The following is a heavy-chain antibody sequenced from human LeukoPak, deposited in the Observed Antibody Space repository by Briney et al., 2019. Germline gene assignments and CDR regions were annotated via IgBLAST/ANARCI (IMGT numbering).Heavy chain of an antibody. V-gene: IGHV4-4*07. Sequence: SETLSLTCTVSGGSISSYYWNWIRQPAGQGLEWIGRVFTSGNTNYNPSLESRVTISLDTSKDRFSPKLSSVTAADTAFYYCARESATSGSSDWGQGTLVTVSS. CDR2: VFTSGNT. J-gene: IGHJ4*02. D-gene: IGHD3-10*01. CDR1: GGSISSYY. CDR3: ARESATSGSSD.